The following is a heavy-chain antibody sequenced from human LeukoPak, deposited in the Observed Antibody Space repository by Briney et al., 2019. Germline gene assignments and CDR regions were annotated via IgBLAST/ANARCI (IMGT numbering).Heavy chain of an antibody. CDR1: GGSISSYY. CDR3: ARESSYYYDSSGYRYFDY. Sequence: SETLSLTCTVSGGSISSYYWSWIRQPPGKGLEWIGYIYYSGSTNYNPSLKSRVTISVDTSKNQFSLKLSSVTAADTAVYYCARESSYYYDSSGYRYFDYWGQGTLVTVSS. V-gene: IGHV4-59*01. D-gene: IGHD3-22*01. J-gene: IGHJ4*02. CDR2: IYYSGST.